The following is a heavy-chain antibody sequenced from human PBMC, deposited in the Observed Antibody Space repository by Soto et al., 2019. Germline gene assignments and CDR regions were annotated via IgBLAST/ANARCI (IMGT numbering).Heavy chain of an antibody. V-gene: IGHV1-69*01. D-gene: IGHD2-15*01. CDR3: AREEEDIVVVVAASKTRGAFDI. J-gene: IGHJ3*02. Sequence: QVQLVQSGAEVKKPGSSVKVSWKASGGTFSSYAISWVRQAPGQGLEWMGGIIPIFGTANYAQKFQGRVTITADESTSTAYMELSSLRSEDTAVYYCAREEEDIVVVVAASKTRGAFDIWGQGTMVTVSS. CDR2: IIPIFGTA. CDR1: GGTFSSYA.